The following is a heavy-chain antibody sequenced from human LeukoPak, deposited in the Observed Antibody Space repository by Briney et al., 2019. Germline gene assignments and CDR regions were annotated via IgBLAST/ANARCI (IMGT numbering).Heavy chain of an antibody. J-gene: IGHJ2*01. CDR3: ARRGANSGSYSHFDL. CDR2: IYYTGST. CDR1: GGSISSGDYY. D-gene: IGHD1-26*01. Sequence: SETLSLTCTVSGGSISSGDYYWSWIRQPPGKGLEWIGYIYYTGSTYYNPSLKSRVTISIDTSKNQFSLKLSSVTAADTAVYYCARRGANSGSYSHFDLWGRGTLVTVSS. V-gene: IGHV4-30-4*01.